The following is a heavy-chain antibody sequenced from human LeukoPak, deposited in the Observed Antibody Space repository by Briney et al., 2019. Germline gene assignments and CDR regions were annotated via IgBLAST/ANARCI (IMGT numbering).Heavy chain of an antibody. CDR2: ISYDGSNK. CDR3: ARGGIADT. Sequence: GGSLRLSCAASGFTFSSYAMHWVRQAPGKGLEWVAVISYDGSNKYYADSVKGRFTISRDNSKNTLYLEMNSLRAEDTAVYYCARGGIADTWGQGTLVTVSS. J-gene: IGHJ5*02. D-gene: IGHD6-13*01. CDR1: GFTFSSYA. V-gene: IGHV3-30*04.